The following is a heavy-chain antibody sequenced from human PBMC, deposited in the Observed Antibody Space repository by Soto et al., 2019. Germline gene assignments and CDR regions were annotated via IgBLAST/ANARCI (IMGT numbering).Heavy chain of an antibody. CDR1: GFTFSSYA. J-gene: IGHJ5*02. V-gene: IGHV3-23*01. CDR3: AKDGRITMIVVSNRRYNWFDP. CDR2: ISGSGGST. Sequence: GGSLRLSCAASGFTFSSYAMSWVRQAPGKGLEWVSAISGSGGSTYYADSVKGRFTISRDNSKNTLYLQMNSLRAEDTAVYYCAKDGRITMIVVSNRRYNWFDPWGQGTLVTVSS. D-gene: IGHD3-22*01.